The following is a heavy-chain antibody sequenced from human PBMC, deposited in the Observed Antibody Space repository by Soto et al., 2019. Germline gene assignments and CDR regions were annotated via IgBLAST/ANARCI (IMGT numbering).Heavy chain of an antibody. J-gene: IGHJ3*02. CDR1: GGSVNSGNYY. CDR3: ARVERGTATTVVDAFDI. CDR2: MSHSGGT. D-gene: IGHD1-1*01. V-gene: IGHV4-34*01. Sequence: QVQLQQWGAGLLKPSETLSLTCAVFGGSVNSGNYYWSWIRQPPGKGLEWIGEMSHSGGTHFNPSLKRRVTLAVDTSKNRFSLKMSSVTAADTALYYCARVERGTATTVVDAFDIWGPGTMVTVSS.